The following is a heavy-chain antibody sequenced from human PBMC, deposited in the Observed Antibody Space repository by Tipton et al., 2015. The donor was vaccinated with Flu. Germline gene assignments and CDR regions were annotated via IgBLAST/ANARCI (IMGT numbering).Heavy chain of an antibody. D-gene: IGHD5-24*01. CDR1: GDSIRSDYY. J-gene: IGHJ4*02. CDR2: IFHTGTT. Sequence: TLSLTCTVSGDSIRSDYYWGWIRQPPGKGLEWIGNIFHTGTTYYNPSLKSRVTMSVDTSNNRFSLKLSSVTAADTAVYYCASQRWLQSFIDYWGQGTLVTVSS. V-gene: IGHV4-38-2*02. CDR3: ASQRWLQSFIDY.